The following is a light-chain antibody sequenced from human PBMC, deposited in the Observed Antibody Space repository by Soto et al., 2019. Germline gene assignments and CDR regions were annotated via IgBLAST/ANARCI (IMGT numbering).Light chain of an antibody. CDR2: AAS. J-gene: IGKJ1*01. CDR1: QGISNF. Sequence: DIQMTQSPSSLSASVGDRVSITCRARQGISNFLAWFQHKPGQAPKPLIYAASSSQSGVPSKFSGSGSGTEFTLTISSLQPEDSATYYCQQYHSYPWTFGQGTKVEIK. CDR3: QQYHSYPWT. V-gene: IGKV1-16*02.